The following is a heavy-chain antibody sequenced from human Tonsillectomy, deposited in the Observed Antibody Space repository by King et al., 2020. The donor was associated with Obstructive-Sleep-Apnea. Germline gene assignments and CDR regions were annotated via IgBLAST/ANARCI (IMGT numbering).Heavy chain of an antibody. CDR2: TSSDGIIQ. CDR3: ARDLMWLVDY. J-gene: IGHJ4*02. CDR1: GFIFSGYS. D-gene: IGHD6-19*01. Sequence: VQLVESGGGVVQPGRSLRLSCAASGFIFSGYSMHWVRQAPGKGLEWVAITSSDGIIQYYADSVRGRFTISRDNPKNTLYLQMNSVTPEDTAVYYCARDLMWLVDYWGQGTLVTVSS. V-gene: IGHV3-30*04.